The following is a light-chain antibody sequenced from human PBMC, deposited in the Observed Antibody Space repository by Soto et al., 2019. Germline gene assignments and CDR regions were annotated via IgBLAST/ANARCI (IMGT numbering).Light chain of an antibody. CDR2: GAS. Sequence: TLMTQSPATLSVSPGERATLSCMAIQSVNNNLAWYQQKLGQAPRVLIYGASTRATGIPARFTGSGSGTEFILTITSLQSEDSAVYYCQEYNTWPWTFGQGTKV. CDR1: QSVNNN. V-gene: IGKV3-15*01. J-gene: IGKJ1*01. CDR3: QEYNTWPWT.